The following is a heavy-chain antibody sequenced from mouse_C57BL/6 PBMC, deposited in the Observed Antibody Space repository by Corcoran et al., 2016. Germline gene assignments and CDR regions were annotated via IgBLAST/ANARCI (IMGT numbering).Heavy chain of an antibody. V-gene: IGHV1-18*01. J-gene: IGHJ4*01. CDR3: ARWDDGYYMDY. CDR2: INPNNGGT. D-gene: IGHD2-3*01. CDR1: GYTFTDYN. Sequence: EVQLQQSGPELVKPGASVKIPCKASGYTFTDYNMDWVKQSHGKSLEWIGDINPNNGGTIYNQKFKGKATLTVDKSSSTAYMELRSLTSEDTAVYYCARWDDGYYMDYWGQGTSVTVSS.